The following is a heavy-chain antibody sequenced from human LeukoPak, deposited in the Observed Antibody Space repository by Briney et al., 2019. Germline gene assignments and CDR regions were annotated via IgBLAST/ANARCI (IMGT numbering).Heavy chain of an antibody. V-gene: IGHV3-15*01. J-gene: IGHJ4*02. Sequence: GGSLRLSCAASGFTFSNAWMSWVRQPPGKGLEWVGRIKSKTDGGTTDYAAPVKGRFTISRDDSKNTLYLQMNSLKTEDTAVYYCTTEQQLGGFDYWGQGTLVTVSS. CDR1: GFTFSNAW. CDR3: TTEQQLGGFDY. CDR2: IKSKTDGGTT. D-gene: IGHD6-13*01.